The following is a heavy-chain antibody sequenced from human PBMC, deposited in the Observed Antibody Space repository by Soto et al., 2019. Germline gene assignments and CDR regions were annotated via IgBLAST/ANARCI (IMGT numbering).Heavy chain of an antibody. Sequence: QVQLQESGPGLVQPSQTLSLTCTVSGDPISSGGYFWTWIRQHPGKGLEWIGNTYYTGTTYYNPSLNGRVSISVDTSKNQFSLKLTSVTAADTAIYYCARARVRRDHKPYGMDVWGQGTTVTVSS. V-gene: IGHV4-31*03. J-gene: IGHJ6*02. CDR3: ARARVRRDHKPYGMDV. CDR1: GDPISSGGYF. CDR2: TYYTGTT. D-gene: IGHD2-21*01.